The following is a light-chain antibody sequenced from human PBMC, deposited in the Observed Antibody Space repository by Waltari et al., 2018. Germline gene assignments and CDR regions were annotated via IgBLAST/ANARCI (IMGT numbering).Light chain of an antibody. J-gene: IGLJ3*02. V-gene: IGLV2-11*01. CDR2: DVN. CDR1: SNDVGNYNY. Sequence: QSALTQPRSVSGSPGQSVTISCAGTSNDVGNYNYVSWYQQHPGKAPKLMINDVNKPPSGVPDRFSGSKSGNTASLTISVLQTEDEADYYCCSYAGSYTWVFGGGTKLTVL. CDR3: CSYAGSYTWV.